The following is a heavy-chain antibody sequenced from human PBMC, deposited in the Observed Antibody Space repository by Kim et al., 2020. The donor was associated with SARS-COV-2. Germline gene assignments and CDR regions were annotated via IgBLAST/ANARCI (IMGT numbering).Heavy chain of an antibody. CDR3: ARSLQITHFDY. Sequence: TNYNTSLKSRVTISVDTSKNQFSRKLSSVTAADTAVYYCARSLQITHFDYWGQGTLVTVSS. V-gene: IGHV4-34*01. CDR2: T. J-gene: IGHJ4*02. D-gene: IGHD1-1*01.